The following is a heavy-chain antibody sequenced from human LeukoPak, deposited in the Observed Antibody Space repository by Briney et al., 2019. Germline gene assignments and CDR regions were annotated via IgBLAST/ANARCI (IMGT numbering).Heavy chain of an antibody. D-gene: IGHD2-15*01. CDR2: IKQDGSEK. Sequence: GGSLRLSCAASGLTFSNYWMDWVRQAPGKGLEWVANIKQDGSEKNYVDSVKGRFIISRDNAKNSLYLQMNSLIDEDTAVYYCARVRCSAGTCSYFDYWGQGTLVTVSS. CDR1: GLTFSNYW. CDR3: ARVRCSAGTCSYFDY. V-gene: IGHV3-7*01. J-gene: IGHJ4*02.